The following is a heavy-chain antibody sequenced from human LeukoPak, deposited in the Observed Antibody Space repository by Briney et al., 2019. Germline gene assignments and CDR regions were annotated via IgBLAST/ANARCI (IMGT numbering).Heavy chain of an antibody. V-gene: IGHV3-23*01. CDR2: ISGSGGST. J-gene: IGHJ4*02. CDR3: AKGVDTAMVETYFDY. CDR1: GFTFSSYA. Sequence: GGSLRLSCAASGFTFSSYAMSWVRQAPGKGLEWVSAISGSGGSTYYADSVKGRFTISRDNSKNTLYLQMNSLRAEDTAVYYCAKGVDTAMVETYFDYWDQGTLVTVSS. D-gene: IGHD5-18*01.